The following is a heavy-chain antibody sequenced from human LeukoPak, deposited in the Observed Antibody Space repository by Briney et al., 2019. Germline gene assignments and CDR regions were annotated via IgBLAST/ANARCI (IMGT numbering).Heavy chain of an antibody. Sequence: GRSLRLSCAASGFTFSSYGMHWVRQAPGKGLEWVAVISYDGSNKYYADSVKGRFTISRDNSKNTLYLQMNSLRAEDTAVYYCAKDVRGANRHYYYYMDVWGKGTTVTVSS. CDR3: AKDVRGANRHYYYYMDV. CDR2: ISYDGSNK. D-gene: IGHD3-10*02. V-gene: IGHV3-30*18. J-gene: IGHJ6*03. CDR1: GFTFSSYG.